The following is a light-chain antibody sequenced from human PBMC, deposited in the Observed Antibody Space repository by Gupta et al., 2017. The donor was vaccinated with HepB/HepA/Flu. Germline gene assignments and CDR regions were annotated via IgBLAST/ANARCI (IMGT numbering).Light chain of an antibody. CDR1: NIGSKS. CDR3: QVWDSSSDHVV. CDR2: DDS. Sequence: SYVLPQPPSVSLAPDKSARVLWGGNNIGSKSVHWYQQKPGQAPVLVVYDDSDRPSGIPERFSGSNSGNTATLTSSRVEAGDEADYYCQVWDSSSDHVVFGGGTKLTVL. J-gene: IGLJ2*01. V-gene: IGLV3-21*03.